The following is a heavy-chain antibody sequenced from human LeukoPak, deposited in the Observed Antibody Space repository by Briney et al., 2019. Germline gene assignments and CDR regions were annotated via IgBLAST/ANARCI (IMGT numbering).Heavy chain of an antibody. CDR1: GCTFTGYY. V-gene: IGHV1-2*02. Sequence: GASVKVSCKASGCTFTGYYMHWVRQAPGQGLEWMGWINPNSGGTNYAQKFQGRVTMTRDTSISTAYMELSRLRSDDTAVYYCARDGRFCSSTSCWVDPWGQGTLVTVSS. J-gene: IGHJ5*02. D-gene: IGHD2-2*01. CDR2: INPNSGGT. CDR3: ARDGRFCSSTSCWVDP.